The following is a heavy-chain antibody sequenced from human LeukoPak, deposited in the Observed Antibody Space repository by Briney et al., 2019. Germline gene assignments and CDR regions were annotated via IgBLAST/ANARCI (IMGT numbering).Heavy chain of an antibody. CDR3: ARGGTGAFDI. J-gene: IGHJ3*02. D-gene: IGHD1-1*01. Sequence: SETLSLTCTVSGGSISSYYWSWIRQPPGKGLEWIGEIYHSGSTNYNPSLKSRVTISVDKSKNQFSLKLSSVTAADTAVYYCARGGTGAFDIWGQGTMVTISS. V-gene: IGHV4-59*12. CDR1: GGSISSYY. CDR2: IYHSGST.